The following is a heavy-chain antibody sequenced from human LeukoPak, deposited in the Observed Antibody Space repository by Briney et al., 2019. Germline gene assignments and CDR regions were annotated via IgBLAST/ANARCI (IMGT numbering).Heavy chain of an antibody. CDR3: ARSRVAVTINWLDP. V-gene: IGHV3-48*04. CDR2: ISSSSSTI. Sequence: GGSLRLSCAASGFAFSSYSMNWVRQAPGKGREWVAYISSSSSTIYYADSVKGRFTISRDDAKSSLYLQMNSLRAEDTAVYYCARSRVAVTINWLDPWGQGTLVTVSS. CDR1: GFAFSSYS. J-gene: IGHJ5*02. D-gene: IGHD4-17*01.